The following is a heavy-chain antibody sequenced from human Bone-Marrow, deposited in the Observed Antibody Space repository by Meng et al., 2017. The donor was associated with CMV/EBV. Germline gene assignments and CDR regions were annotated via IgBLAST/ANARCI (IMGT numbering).Heavy chain of an antibody. Sequence: GESLKISCAASGFTFSEYRMSWVRQAPGKGLEWVANLKNDGTENYYVDSVKGRFTISRDNAENSLYLQMNSLRAEDTATYYCTRGGSAGLNRKFDHWGQGGLVTVSS. V-gene: IGHV3-7*01. J-gene: IGHJ4*02. CDR2: LKNDGTEN. CDR3: TRGGSAGLNRKFDH. D-gene: IGHD2-15*01. CDR1: GFTFSEYR.